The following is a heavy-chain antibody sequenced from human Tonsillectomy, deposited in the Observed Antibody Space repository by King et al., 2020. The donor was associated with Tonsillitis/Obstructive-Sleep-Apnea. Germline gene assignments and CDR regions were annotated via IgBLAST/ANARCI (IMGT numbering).Heavy chain of an antibody. J-gene: IGHJ5*02. CDR3: ARVPYYYDSGGYYWFDP. CDR1: GYSFTSYW. CDR2: IYPADSDT. Sequence: EEQLVQSGAEVKKPGESLKISCKGSGYSFTSYWIGWVRQMPGKGLEWMGFIYPADSDTRYSPSFQGQVTISADKSISTAYLQWSSLKASDTAMYYCARVPYYYDSGGYYWFDPWGQGTLVTVSS. V-gene: IGHV5-51*03. D-gene: IGHD3-22*01.